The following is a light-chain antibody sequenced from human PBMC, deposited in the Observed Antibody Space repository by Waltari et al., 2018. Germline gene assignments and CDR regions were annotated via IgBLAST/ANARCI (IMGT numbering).Light chain of an antibody. Sequence: SFELTQPPSLSVSPGQTARITCSGDALSKQYAHWHQQRAGLAPVLVIYKDTERPSGIPERFSGSSSGTTVTLTISGVQAEDEADYYCQSADSSGSVVFGGGTKLTVL. CDR3: QSADSSGSVV. J-gene: IGLJ2*01. CDR2: KDT. CDR1: ALSKQY. V-gene: IGLV3-25*03.